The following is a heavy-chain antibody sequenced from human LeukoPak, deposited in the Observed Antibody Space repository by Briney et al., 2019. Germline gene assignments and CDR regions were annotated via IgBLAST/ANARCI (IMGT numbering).Heavy chain of an antibody. CDR2: TYYRSKWYN. J-gene: IGHJ4*02. CDR3: ARTNYYDSSGYPYYFDY. Sequence: SQTLSLTCATSGDSVSGNSAAWNWIRQSPSRGLEWLGRTYYRSKWYNDYAVSVKSRITINPDTSKNQFSLQLNSVTPEDTAVYYCARTNYYDSSGYPYYFDYWGQGTLVTVSS. D-gene: IGHD3-22*01. V-gene: IGHV6-1*01. CDR1: GDSVSGNSAA.